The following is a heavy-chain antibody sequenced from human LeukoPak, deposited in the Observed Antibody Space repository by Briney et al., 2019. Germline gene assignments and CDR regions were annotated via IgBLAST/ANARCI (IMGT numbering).Heavy chain of an antibody. Sequence: ASVKVSCKASGYTVSSYDVNWVRQATGQGLEWMGWMNPNSGNTGYAQEFQGRVTMTRNTSISTAYMEVSGLRSEDTAVYYCARAPSPTSYGMDVWGQGTTVTVSS. CDR2: MNPNSGNT. D-gene: IGHD2-2*01. J-gene: IGHJ6*02. CDR1: GYTVSSYD. V-gene: IGHV1-8*01. CDR3: ARAPSPTSYGMDV.